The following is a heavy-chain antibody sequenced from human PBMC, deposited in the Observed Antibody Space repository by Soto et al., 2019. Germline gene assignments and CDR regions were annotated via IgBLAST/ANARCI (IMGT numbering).Heavy chain of an antibody. CDR1: GGSMTSYY. CDR3: ARDAESFHH. CDR2: IYYSGNT. V-gene: IGHV4-59*01. Sequence: PSETLSLTCTVSGGSMTSYYWTWIRQPPGKGLEWIGYIYYSGNTKYSPSLKSRVIVSVDTSKNQFSLKLRSVTAADTAVYYCARDAESFHHWGQGTLVTVSS. J-gene: IGHJ1*01.